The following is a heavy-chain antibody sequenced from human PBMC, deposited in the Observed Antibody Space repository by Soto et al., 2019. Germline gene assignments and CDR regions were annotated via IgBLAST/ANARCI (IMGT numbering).Heavy chain of an antibody. D-gene: IGHD3-3*01. V-gene: IGHV3-30*18. CDR3: AKKDTITARDHYYYYGMDV. J-gene: IGHJ6*02. CDR2: ISYDGSNK. Sequence: GGSLRLSCAASGFIFSSYGMHWVRQAPGKGLAWVAVISYDGSNKYYADSVKGRFTISRDNSKNTLYLQMNSLRAEDTAVYYCAKKDTITARDHYYYYGMDVWGQGTTVTVSS. CDR1: GFIFSSYG.